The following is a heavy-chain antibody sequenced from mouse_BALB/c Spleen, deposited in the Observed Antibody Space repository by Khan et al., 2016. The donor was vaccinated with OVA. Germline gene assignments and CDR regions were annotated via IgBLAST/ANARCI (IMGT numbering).Heavy chain of an antibody. Sequence: EVQLQESGPGLVKPSQSLSLTCTVTGYSITSDFAWNWIRQLPGNKLEWMGYISSTDSTSYSPSLKSRISITRDTSKNQLFLHLSSVTTEDTATYHCPRSLSSSESYAMGYWGQGTSVTVSS. V-gene: IGHV3-2*02. D-gene: IGHD2-10*02. CDR1: GYSITSDFA. J-gene: IGHJ4*01. CDR2: ISSTDST. CDR3: PRSLSSSESYAMGY.